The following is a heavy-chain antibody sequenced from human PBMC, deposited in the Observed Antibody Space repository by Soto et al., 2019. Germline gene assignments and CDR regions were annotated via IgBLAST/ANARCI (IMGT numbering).Heavy chain of an antibody. J-gene: IGHJ4*02. CDR2: ISGSGGST. D-gene: IGHD1-7*01. CDR3: ARRDNWNYALGY. V-gene: IGHV3-23*01. CDR1: GFTFSSYA. Sequence: GGSLRLSCAASGFTFSSYAISWVRQAPGKGLEWVSAISGSGGSTYYADSVKGRFTISRDNSKNTLYLQMNSLRAEDTAVYYCARRDNWNYALGYWGQGTLVTVSS.